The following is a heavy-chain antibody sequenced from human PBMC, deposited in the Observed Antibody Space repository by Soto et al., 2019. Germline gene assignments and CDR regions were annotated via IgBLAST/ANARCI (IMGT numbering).Heavy chain of an antibody. CDR2: INPSGGST. J-gene: IGHJ4*03. CDR3: AKVNVVAAKGYFDL. V-gene: IGHV1-46*01. D-gene: IGHD5-12*01. Sequence: QVQLVQSGAEVKKPGASVKVSCKASGYTFTNYYMHWVRQAPGQGLEWMGIINPSGGSTSYAQNIQGRVTMNRDTSTSTVYMELNSLRSEDTAVYYCAKVNVVAAKGYFDLWGQGNLVTVSS. CDR1: GYTFTNYY.